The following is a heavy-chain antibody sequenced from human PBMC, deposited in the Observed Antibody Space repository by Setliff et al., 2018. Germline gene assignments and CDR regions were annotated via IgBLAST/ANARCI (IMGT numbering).Heavy chain of an antibody. V-gene: IGHV4-61*09. CDR2: IYTSWST. CDR3: ARVTGFLYIDV. D-gene: IGHD3-3*01. CDR1: GDSISSRRSY. Sequence: SETLSLTCTVSGDSISSRRSYWGWFRQPAGKGLEWIGQIYTSWSTNYNPSLKSRVTISLDTSKNQFSLNLSSVTAADTAVYYCARVTGFLYIDVWGKGTTVTV. J-gene: IGHJ6*03.